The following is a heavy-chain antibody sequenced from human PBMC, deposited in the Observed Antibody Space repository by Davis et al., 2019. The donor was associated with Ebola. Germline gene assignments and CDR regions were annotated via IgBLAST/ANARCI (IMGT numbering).Heavy chain of an antibody. J-gene: IGHJ4*02. CDR1: GFTFSSYG. CDR2: ISYDGSNK. CDR3: AKDNLLYSYASLVDY. Sequence: PGGSLRLSCAASGFTFSSYGMHWVRQAPGKGLEWVAVISYDGSNKYYADSVKGRFTISRDNSKNTLYLQMNSLRAEDTAVYYCAKDNLLYSYASLVDYWGQGTLVTVSS. V-gene: IGHV3-30*18. D-gene: IGHD5-18*01.